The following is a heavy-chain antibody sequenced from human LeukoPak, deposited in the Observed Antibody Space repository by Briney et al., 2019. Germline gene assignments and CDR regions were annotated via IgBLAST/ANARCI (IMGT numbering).Heavy chain of an antibody. CDR1: GFTVSSNY. CDR3: AKNPHYYDSSDFDY. V-gene: IGHV3-11*01. Sequence: GGSLRLSCAASGFTVSSNYMSWIRQAPGKGLEWVSYISSSGSTIYYADSVKGRFTISRDNSKNTLYLQMNSLRAEDTAVYYCAKNPHYYDSSDFDYWGQGTLVTVSS. J-gene: IGHJ4*02. D-gene: IGHD3-22*01. CDR2: ISSSGSTI.